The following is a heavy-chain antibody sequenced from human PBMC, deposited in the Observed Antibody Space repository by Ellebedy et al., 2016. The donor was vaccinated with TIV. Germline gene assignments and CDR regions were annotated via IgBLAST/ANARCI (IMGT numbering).Heavy chain of an antibody. Sequence: MPSETLSLTCAISGDSVSSNSATWNWIRQSQSRGLEWLGRTYYRSNWYNDYEVSVKSRITVNPDTSKNQFSLQLNSVTPEEPAVYYCTREQGAAGSGTPRWFDPWGQGTLVTVSS. J-gene: IGHJ5*02. V-gene: IGHV6-1*01. D-gene: IGHD6-13*01. CDR2: TYYRSNWYN. CDR3: TREQGAAGSGTPRWFDP. CDR1: GDSVSSNSAT.